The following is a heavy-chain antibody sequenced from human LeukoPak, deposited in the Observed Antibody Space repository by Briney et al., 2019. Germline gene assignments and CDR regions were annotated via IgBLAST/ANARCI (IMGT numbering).Heavy chain of an antibody. V-gene: IGHV3-74*01. D-gene: IGHD6-19*01. J-gene: IGHJ4*02. CDR3: ARDPDSSGWSSKDY. CDR2: INSDGSSI. CDR1: GFTFSTYS. Sequence: PGGSLRLSCAASGFTFSTYSMNWVRQAPGKGLEWVSRINSDGSSITYADSVKGRFTTSRDNAKNTLYLQMNSLRAEDTAVYYCARDPDSSGWSSKDYWGQGILVTVSS.